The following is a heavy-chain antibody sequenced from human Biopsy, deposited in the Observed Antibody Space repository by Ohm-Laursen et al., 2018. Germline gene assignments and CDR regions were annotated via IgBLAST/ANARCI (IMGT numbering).Heavy chain of an antibody. J-gene: IGHJ4*02. CDR3: ARNTGWYGDLYYFDY. CDR2: INPSGSTT. Sequence: ASVKVSCKASGDSFTSYYIHCVRQAPGQGLEWMGMINPSGSTTSYPQIFQGRVTMTRDTSKSTVYMELSSLRSADTAVYFCARNTGWYGDLYYFDYWGQGTLVTVSS. V-gene: IGHV1-46*01. D-gene: IGHD6-19*01. CDR1: GDSFTSYY.